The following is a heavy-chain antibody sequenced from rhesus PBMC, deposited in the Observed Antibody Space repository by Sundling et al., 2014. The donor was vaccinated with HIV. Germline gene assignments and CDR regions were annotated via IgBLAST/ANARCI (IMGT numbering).Heavy chain of an antibody. J-gene: IGHJ4*01. CDR2: VDGNFADT. Sequence: QLQLQESGPGLVKPSETLSVTCAVSGGSISSSYWSWIRQAPGKGLEWIGNVDGNFADTKYNPSLKSRVTISKDTSRNHFSLTLSTVTAADTAVYFCATDTSGWHHRFDYWGQGVLVTVSS. D-gene: IGHD6-31*01. CDR3: ATDTSGWHHRFDY. CDR1: GGSISSSY. V-gene: IGHV4-81*01.